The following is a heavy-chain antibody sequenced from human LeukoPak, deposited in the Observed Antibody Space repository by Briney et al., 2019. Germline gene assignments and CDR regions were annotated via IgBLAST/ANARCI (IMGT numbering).Heavy chain of an antibody. CDR1: GFTFSNAW. Sequence: GGSLRLSCAASGFTFSNAWMNWVRQAPGKGLECVSAISSSGSNTYYADSVKGRFTISRDNSKNTLYLQMNSLRPEDTAVYYCARISSGIAAAGSRQGFDYWGQGTLVTVSS. D-gene: IGHD6-13*01. V-gene: IGHV3-NL1*01. J-gene: IGHJ4*02. CDR3: ARISSGIAAAGSRQGFDY. CDR2: ISSSGSNT.